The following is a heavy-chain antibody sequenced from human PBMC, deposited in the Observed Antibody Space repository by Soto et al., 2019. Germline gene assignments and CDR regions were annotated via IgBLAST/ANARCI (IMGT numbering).Heavy chain of an antibody. CDR3: ARAVITGVLDT. CDR2: IGTAGDA. CDR1: GFTFSSYD. Sequence: EVQLVESGGGLVQPGGSLRLSCAASGFTFSSYDMHWVRQVTGKGLEWVSAIGTAGDAYYPNSVKGRFTISRENAKNALYLQLNRLRAGDTSVYYGARAVITGVLDTGSQATLVTFTS. V-gene: IGHV3-13*04. D-gene: IGHD3-10*01. J-gene: IGHJ5*02.